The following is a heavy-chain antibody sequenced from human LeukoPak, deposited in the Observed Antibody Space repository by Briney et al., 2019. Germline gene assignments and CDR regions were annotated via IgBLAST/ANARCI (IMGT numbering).Heavy chain of an antibody. J-gene: IGHJ4*02. CDR3: ARGGYGGGNSGVIDS. D-gene: IGHD4-23*01. Sequence: ASVKVSSKASGYTFTGYYIHWVRQAPGQGLEWMGWINPNGGGTIYAQKFQGRVTMTGDTSINTAYMELSRLRSDDTGVYYCARGGYGGGNSGVIDSWGQGTLVTVSS. CDR1: GYTFTGYY. V-gene: IGHV1-2*02. CDR2: INPNGGGT.